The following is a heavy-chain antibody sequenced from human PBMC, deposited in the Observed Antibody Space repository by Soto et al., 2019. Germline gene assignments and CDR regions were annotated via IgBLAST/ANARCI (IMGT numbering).Heavy chain of an antibody. CDR3: ARDRRDGYASDY. CDR2: IIPIFGTA. CDR1: GGTFSSYA. Sequence: VASVKVSCKASGGTFSSYAISWVRQAPGQGLEWMGGIIPIFGTANYAQKFQGRVTITADESTSTAYMELSSLRSEDTAVYYCARDRRDGYASDYWGQGTLVTVSS. V-gene: IGHV1-69*13. D-gene: IGHD5-18*01. J-gene: IGHJ4*02.